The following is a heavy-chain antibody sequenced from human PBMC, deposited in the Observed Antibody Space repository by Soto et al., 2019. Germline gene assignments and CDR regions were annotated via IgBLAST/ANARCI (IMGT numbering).Heavy chain of an antibody. CDR3: ARKGIAARPGYYYYGMDV. CDR2: IIPIFGTA. V-gene: IGHV1-69*13. CDR1: GGTFSSYA. J-gene: IGHJ6*02. Sequence: SVKVSCKASGGTFSSYAISWVRQAPGQGLEWMGGIIPIFGTANYAQKFQGRVTITADESTSTAYMEPSSLRSEDTAVYYCARKGIAARPGYYYYGMDVWGQGTTVTVSS. D-gene: IGHD6-6*01.